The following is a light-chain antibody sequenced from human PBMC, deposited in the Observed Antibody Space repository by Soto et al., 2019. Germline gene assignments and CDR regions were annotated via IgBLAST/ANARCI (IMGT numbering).Light chain of an antibody. Sequence: DIVMTQSPDSLAVSLGERATMNCKRGRSVLYKSNNKNHLAWYQQKPGQPPQLIIYWASTRESGVPERFSGSGSGTDFTLTISSLEAEDVAFYWCQQYFDVPFTFGGGTRLEIK. CDR3: QQYFDVPFT. V-gene: IGKV4-1*01. CDR1: RSVLYKSNNKNH. CDR2: WAS. J-gene: IGKJ5*01.